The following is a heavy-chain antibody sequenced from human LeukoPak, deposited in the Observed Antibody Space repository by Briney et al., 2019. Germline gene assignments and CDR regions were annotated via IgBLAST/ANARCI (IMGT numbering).Heavy chain of an antibody. J-gene: IGHJ4*02. V-gene: IGHV4-39*01. D-gene: IGHD2-21*01. CDR3: ARLEFAYCAGDCDSF. CDR2: IYHGANT. Sequence: SETLSLTCAVSGGSVSSSSHYWGWIRQPPGKGLEWIGSIYHGANTNYNPSLMGRVTMSADTSKNQFSLKLNSVSAADTAVYYCARLEFAYCAGDCDSFWGQGTLVTVSS. CDR1: GGSVSSSSHY.